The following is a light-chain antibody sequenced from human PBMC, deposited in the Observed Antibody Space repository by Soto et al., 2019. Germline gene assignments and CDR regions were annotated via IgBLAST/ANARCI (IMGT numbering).Light chain of an antibody. V-gene: IGKV1-39*01. CDR3: QQSYSSPYT. Sequence: GDRVTLTCRATQSITTYLNWYHQRPGKAPNLLIYDASKLQSGVPSRFSGSGSGTDFALTISSLQPEDFATYYCQQSYSSPYTFGQGTKLEI. CDR1: QSITTY. J-gene: IGKJ2*01. CDR2: DAS.